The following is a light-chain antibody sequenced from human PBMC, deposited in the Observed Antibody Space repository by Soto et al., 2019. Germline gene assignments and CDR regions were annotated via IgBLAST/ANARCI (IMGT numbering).Light chain of an antibody. CDR1: SSDVGTHSY. Sequence: QSVLTQPPSASGSPGQSVTISCTGTSSDVGTHSYVSWYQQHAGKAPKLMIYDVTKRPSGVPDRFSGSKSANTASLTVSGLQAEDEADYYCMCYAGGNNWVFGGGTQLTVL. CDR2: DVT. CDR3: MCYAGGNNWV. J-gene: IGLJ3*02. V-gene: IGLV2-8*01.